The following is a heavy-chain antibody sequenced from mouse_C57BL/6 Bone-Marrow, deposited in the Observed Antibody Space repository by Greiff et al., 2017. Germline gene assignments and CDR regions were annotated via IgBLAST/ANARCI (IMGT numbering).Heavy chain of an antibody. Sequence: VMLVESGPGLVQPSQSLSITCTVSGFSLTSYGVHWVRQSPGKGLEWLGVIWRGGSTDYNAAFMSRLSITKDNSKSQVFFKMNSLQADDTAIYYCAKSNWYPYYYAMDYWGQGTSVTVSS. CDR3: AKSNWYPYYYAMDY. J-gene: IGHJ4*01. V-gene: IGHV2-5*01. CDR2: IWRGGST. D-gene: IGHD4-1*01. CDR1: GFSLTSYG.